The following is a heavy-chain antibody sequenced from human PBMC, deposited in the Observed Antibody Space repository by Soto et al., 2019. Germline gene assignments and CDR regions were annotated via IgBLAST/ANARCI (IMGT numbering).Heavy chain of an antibody. J-gene: IGHJ4*02. CDR1: GYTFPSST. CDR3: ASANYGDSHY. CDR2: INAYNGDT. Sequence: QVELVQSGAEVKKPGASVKDSCKASGYTFPSSTISWLRQAPGQGLQWMGWINAYNGDTKYAHRLQGRDTITTDTSTNTAYLELASLTSDDTAIYYCASANYGDSHYWGQGTLVTVSS. V-gene: IGHV1-18*01. D-gene: IGHD4-17*01.